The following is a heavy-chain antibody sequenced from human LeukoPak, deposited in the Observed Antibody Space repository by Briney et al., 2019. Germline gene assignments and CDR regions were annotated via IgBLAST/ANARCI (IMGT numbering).Heavy chain of an antibody. V-gene: IGHV3-23*01. CDR2: ISSSGSYT. CDR3: VKDTVGFGDFGGHGSDI. CDR1: EFTFGLYA. D-gene: IGHD4-17*01. J-gene: IGHJ3*02. Sequence: GGSLRLSCSASEFTFGLYAMNWVRQAPGKGLEWVSSISSSGSYTYYADSVKGRFTISRDNSKNTLYLHMNSLRVDDTAVYYCVKDTVGFGDFGGHGSDIWGQGTMVTVSS.